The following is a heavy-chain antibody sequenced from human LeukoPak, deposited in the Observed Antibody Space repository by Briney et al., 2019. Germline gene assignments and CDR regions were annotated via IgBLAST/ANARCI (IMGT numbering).Heavy chain of an antibody. CDR3: ARDSTMVRGIRGYYYYYMDV. CDR2: INPNSGGT. J-gene: IGHJ6*03. D-gene: IGHD3-10*01. V-gene: IGHV1-2*02. CDR1: GYTFTGYY. Sequence: ASVKVSCKASGYTFTGYYMHWVRQAPGQGLEWMGWINPNSGGTNYAQKFQGRVTMTRDTSISTAYMELSRLRSDDTAVYYCARDSTMVRGIRGYYYYYMDVWGKGTTVTISS.